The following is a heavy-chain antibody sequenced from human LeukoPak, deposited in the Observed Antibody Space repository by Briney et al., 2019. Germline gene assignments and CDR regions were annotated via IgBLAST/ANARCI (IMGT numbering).Heavy chain of an antibody. CDR3: ARDVSGSLYS. CDR1: GGSISSSSYY. V-gene: IGHV4-61*01. Sequence: PSETLSLTCTVSGGSISSSSYYWGWIRQPPGKGLEWIGYIYYSGSTNYNPSLKSRVTISVDTSKNQFSLKLSSVTAADTAVYYCARDVSGSLYSWGQGTLVTVSS. CDR2: IYYSGST. D-gene: IGHD1-26*01. J-gene: IGHJ5*02.